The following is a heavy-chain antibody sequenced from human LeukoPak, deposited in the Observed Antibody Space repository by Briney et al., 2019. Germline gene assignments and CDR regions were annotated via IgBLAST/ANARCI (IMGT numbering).Heavy chain of an antibody. CDR1: GGSFSDYS. V-gene: IGHV4-34*01. D-gene: IGHD3-10*01. CDR3: ARGRLPPSTTYYIGYYHMDL. Sequence: PSETLSLTCAVYGGSFSDYSWTWIRQPPGGGLEWIGQINHSGSTVYNPSLKNRVTISVETPKNRFSLDLRSVTVADTAVYYCARGRLPPSTTYYIGYYHMDLWGKGTTVTVSS. CDR2: INHSGST. J-gene: IGHJ6*03.